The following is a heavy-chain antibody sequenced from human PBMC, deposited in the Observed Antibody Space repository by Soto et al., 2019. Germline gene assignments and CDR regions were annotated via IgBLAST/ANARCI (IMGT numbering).Heavy chain of an antibody. CDR2: INHTGST. CDR1: GGSFSGYY. J-gene: IGHJ4*02. V-gene: IGHV4-34*01. D-gene: IGHD5-12*01. CDR3: ARRIVDTETFDY. Sequence: SETLSLTCAVYGGSFSGYYWSWIRQPPGKGLEWIGEINHTGSTNYNPSLNSRVTISVDTSKNQFSLTVTSVTAADTAVYYCARRIVDTETFDYWGQGNLVTVSS.